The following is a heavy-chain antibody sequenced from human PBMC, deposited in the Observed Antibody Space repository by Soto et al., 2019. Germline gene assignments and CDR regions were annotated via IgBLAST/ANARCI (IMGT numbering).Heavy chain of an antibody. J-gene: IGHJ4*02. CDR3: AKGQVAATPYHFDY. CDR2: ISYDGSNK. CDR1: GFTFSSYG. Sequence: QVQLVESGGGVVQPGRSLRLSCAASGFTFSSYGMHWVRQAPGKGLEWVAVISYDGSNKYYADSVKGRFTISRDNSKNTLYLQMNRLRAEDTAVYYCAKGQVAATPYHFDYWGQGTLVTVSS. D-gene: IGHD2-15*01. V-gene: IGHV3-30*18.